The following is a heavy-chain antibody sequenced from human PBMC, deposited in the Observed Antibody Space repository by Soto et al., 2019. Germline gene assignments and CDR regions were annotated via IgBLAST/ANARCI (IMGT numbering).Heavy chain of an antibody. V-gene: IGHV3-33*01. CDR3: ARAVYGDYESYYGMDV. Sequence: QVHLAGSGGGVVQPGSSLRLSCAASGFTFGSYGMHWVRRAPGKGLEWVAVIWYDGSNKYYADSVKGRFTISRDNSKNTLFLQMNSLRGEDTAVYYCARAVYGDYESYYGMDVWGQGTTVTVSS. CDR2: IWYDGSNK. CDR1: GFTFGSYG. D-gene: IGHD4-17*01. J-gene: IGHJ6*02.